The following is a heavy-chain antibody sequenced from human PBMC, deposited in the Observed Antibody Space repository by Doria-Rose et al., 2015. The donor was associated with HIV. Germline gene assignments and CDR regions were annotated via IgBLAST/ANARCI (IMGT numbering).Heavy chain of an antibody. V-gene: IGHV4-61*02. Sequence: QESGPGLVKPSQTLALTCTVSGGSINSGTYYWSWIRQPAGKGLEWIGRIYASGTTNYSPSLKSRVTISVDTSKSQFSLNLTSVTAADTAVYYCARGGAYPYYWYLDLWGRGTLVTVSS. D-gene: IGHD1-26*01. CDR1: GGSINSGTYY. CDR2: IYASGTT. J-gene: IGHJ2*01. CDR3: ARGGAYPYYWYLDL.